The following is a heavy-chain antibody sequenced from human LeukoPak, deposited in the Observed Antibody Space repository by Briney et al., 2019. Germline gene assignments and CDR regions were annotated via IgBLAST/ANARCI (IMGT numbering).Heavy chain of an antibody. CDR2: IGTAGDT. D-gene: IGHD6-19*01. Sequence: GGSLRLSCAASGPTFSSYGMHWVHQATGKGLEWVSAIGTAGDTYYPGSVKGRFTISRENAKNSLYLQMNSLRAGDTAVYYCARGFGSGWYVFDYWGQGTLVTVSS. CDR1: GPTFSSYG. CDR3: ARGFGSGWYVFDY. V-gene: IGHV3-13*04. J-gene: IGHJ4*02.